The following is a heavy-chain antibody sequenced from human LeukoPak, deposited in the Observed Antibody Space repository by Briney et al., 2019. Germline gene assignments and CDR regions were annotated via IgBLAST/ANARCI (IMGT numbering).Heavy chain of an antibody. CDR3: TRADTTVQ. Sequence: GGSLRLSCAASGFTLSSYWMHWVRQAPGQGLLWVSRINRDGSSTIYADSVRGRFTISRDNAKNTLYLQMKSLRAEDTAVYYCTRADTTVQWGQGTLVTVSS. D-gene: IGHD1-1*01. V-gene: IGHV3-74*01. J-gene: IGHJ4*02. CDR2: INRDGSST. CDR1: GFTLSSYW.